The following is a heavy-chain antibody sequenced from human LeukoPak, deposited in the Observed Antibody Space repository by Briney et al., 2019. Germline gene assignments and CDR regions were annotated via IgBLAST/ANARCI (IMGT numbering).Heavy chain of an antibody. V-gene: IGHV5-51*01. Sequence: GESLKISCKGSGYSFTSYWIGWVRQMPGKGLEWMGIIYPGDSDTRYSPSFQGQVTTSADKSISTAYLQWSSLKASDTAMYYCARQVDVRYCSGGSCSTSSYYYGMDVWGQGTTVTVSS. J-gene: IGHJ6*02. CDR1: GYSFTSYW. D-gene: IGHD2-15*01. CDR3: ARQVDVRYCSGGSCSTSSYYYGMDV. CDR2: IYPGDSDT.